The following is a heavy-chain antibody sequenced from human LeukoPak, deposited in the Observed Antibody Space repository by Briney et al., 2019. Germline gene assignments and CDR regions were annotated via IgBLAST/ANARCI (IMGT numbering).Heavy chain of an antibody. CDR3: ARDWRGYSGYEAFDY. CDR2: ISDNGESK. CDR1: GFTFTSYA. D-gene: IGHD5-12*01. V-gene: IGHV3-23*01. Sequence: PGGSLRLSCAASGFTFTSYAMSWVRHAPGKGREWGSDISDNGESKYYADSVKGRLTISRDNYKNTLYLQMNSLRAEDTAVYYCARDWRGYSGYEAFDYWGQGTLVTVSS. J-gene: IGHJ4*02.